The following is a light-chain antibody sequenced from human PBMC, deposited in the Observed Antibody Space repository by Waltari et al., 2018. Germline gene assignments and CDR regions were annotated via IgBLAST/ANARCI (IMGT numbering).Light chain of an antibody. Sequence: DIQMTQSPSSLSASVGDRVTITCRASQSISSYLHWYQQKPGKAPKLLIYAASSLQSGVPSRFSGRGSGTEFTLTISSLQPEDFATYYCQQSYSTPFTFGPGTKVDIK. CDR1: QSISSY. V-gene: IGKV1-39*01. CDR2: AAS. CDR3: QQSYSTPFT. J-gene: IGKJ3*01.